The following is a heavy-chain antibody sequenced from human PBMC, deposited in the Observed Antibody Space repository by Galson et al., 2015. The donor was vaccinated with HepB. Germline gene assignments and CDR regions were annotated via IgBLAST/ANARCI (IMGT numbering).Heavy chain of an antibody. D-gene: IGHD3-10*01. CDR3: ARSGSGSYYLDYFDY. CDR1: GFTFSSYA. J-gene: IGHJ4*02. Sequence: SLRLSCAASGFTFSSYAMHWVRQAPGKGLEWVAVISYDGSNKYYADSVKGRFTITRDNPKNTLYLQMNSLGAEDTAVYYCARSGSGSYYLDYFDYWGQGTLVTVSS. V-gene: IGHV3-30*04. CDR2: ISYDGSNK.